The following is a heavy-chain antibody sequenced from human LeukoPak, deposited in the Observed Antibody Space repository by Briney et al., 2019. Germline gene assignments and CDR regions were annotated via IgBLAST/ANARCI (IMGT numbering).Heavy chain of an antibody. CDR3: ARVRRYYDTTGSDDAFDI. CDR2: INQDGTEK. J-gene: IGHJ3*02. D-gene: IGHD3-22*01. Sequence: GGSLRLSCAASGFTFSSYWMSWVRQAPGEGLEWVAKINQDGTEKAYVDSVRGRFTISRDNAKNTLYLQMNSLRAEDTAVYYCARVRRYYDTTGSDDAFDIWGQGTMVTVSS. V-gene: IGHV3-7*01. CDR1: GFTFSSYW.